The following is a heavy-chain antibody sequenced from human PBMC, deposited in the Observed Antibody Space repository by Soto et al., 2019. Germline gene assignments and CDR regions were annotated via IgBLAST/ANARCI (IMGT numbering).Heavy chain of an antibody. CDR2: ISSSGSTI. D-gene: IGHD1-26*01. J-gene: IGHJ2*01. CDR3: ARYSGSYYEEVVTPNSYWYFDL. V-gene: IGHV3-11*01. CDR1: GFTFSDYY. Sequence: QVQLVESGGGLVKPGGSLRLSCAASGFTFSDYYMSWIRQAPGKGLEWVSYISSSGSTIYYADSVKGRFTISRDNAKTSLYLQLNSLSAEDTAVYYCARYSGSYYEEVVTPNSYWYFDLWGRGTLVTVSS.